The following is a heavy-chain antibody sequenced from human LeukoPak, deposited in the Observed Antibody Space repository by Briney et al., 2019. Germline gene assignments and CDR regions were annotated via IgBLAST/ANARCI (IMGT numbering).Heavy chain of an antibody. D-gene: IGHD6-13*01. CDR2: ISSSSSYI. Sequence: PGGSLRLSCAASGFTFSSYSMNWVRQAPGKGLEWVSSISSSSSYIYYADSVKGRFTISRDNAKNSLYLQMDSLRAEDTAVYYCARVIAAPRGASMDVWGQGATVTVSS. CDR3: ARVIAAPRGASMDV. J-gene: IGHJ6*02. V-gene: IGHV3-21*01. CDR1: GFTFSSYS.